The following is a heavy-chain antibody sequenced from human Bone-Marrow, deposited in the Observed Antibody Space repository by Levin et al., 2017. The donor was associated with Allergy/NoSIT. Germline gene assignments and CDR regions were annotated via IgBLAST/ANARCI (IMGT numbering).Heavy chain of an antibody. Sequence: GGSLRLSCAASGFTFSSYGMHWVRQAPGKGLEWVAVISYDGSNKYYADSVKGRFTISRDNSKNTLYLQMNSLRAEDTAVYYCAKDWGITMIVVVIPPGYWGQGTLVTVSS. V-gene: IGHV3-30*18. J-gene: IGHJ4*02. CDR1: GFTFSSYG. CDR3: AKDWGITMIVVVIPPGY. CDR2: ISYDGSNK. D-gene: IGHD3-22*01.